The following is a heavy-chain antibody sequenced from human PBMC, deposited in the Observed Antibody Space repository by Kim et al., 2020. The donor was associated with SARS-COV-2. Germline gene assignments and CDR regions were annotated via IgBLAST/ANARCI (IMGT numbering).Heavy chain of an antibody. V-gene: IGHV3-9*01. CDR1: GFTFDDYA. CDR3: AKDNYDSSGYYSYYFDY. CDR2: ISWNSGSI. D-gene: IGHD3-22*01. Sequence: GGSLRLSCAASGFTFDDYAMHWVRQAPGKGLEWVSGISWNSGSIGYADSVKGRFTISRDNAKNSLYLQMNSLRAEDTALYYCAKDNYDSSGYYSYYFDYWGQGTLVTVSS. J-gene: IGHJ4*02.